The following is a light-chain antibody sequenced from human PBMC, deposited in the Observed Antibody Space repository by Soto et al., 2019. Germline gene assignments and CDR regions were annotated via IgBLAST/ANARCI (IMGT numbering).Light chain of an antibody. J-gene: IGKJ5*01. Sequence: EIVLTQSPGTLSLSPGERATLSCRASQSVSSSYLAWYQQKPGQAPRLLIYGASSRATGIPDRFSGSVSGTDFTLTISRLEPEDFAVYYCQQYGSTPRTFGKGTRLDIK. CDR2: GAS. CDR1: QSVSSSY. V-gene: IGKV3-20*01. CDR3: QQYGSTPRT.